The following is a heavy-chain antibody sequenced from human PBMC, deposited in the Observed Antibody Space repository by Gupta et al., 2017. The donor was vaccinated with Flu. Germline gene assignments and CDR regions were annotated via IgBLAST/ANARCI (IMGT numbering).Heavy chain of an antibody. D-gene: IGHD3-3*01. V-gene: IGHV3-23*01. CDR2: ISGSGGST. Sequence: EVQLLESGGGLVQPGGSLRLSCAASGFTFSSYAMSWVRQAPGKGLEWVSAISGSGGSTYYADSVKGRVAISRDNSKNTLYLQMNSLRAEDTAVYYCAKGAEYYDFWSGYQDDYWGQGTLVTVSS. CDR1: GFTFSSYA. CDR3: AKGAEYYDFWSGYQDDY. J-gene: IGHJ4*02.